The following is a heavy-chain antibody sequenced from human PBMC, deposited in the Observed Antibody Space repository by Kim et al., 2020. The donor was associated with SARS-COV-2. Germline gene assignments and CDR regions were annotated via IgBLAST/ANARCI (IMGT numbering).Heavy chain of an antibody. V-gene: IGHV3-23*01. Sequence: DSVKGRFTISRDNSKNTLYLQMNSLRAEDTAVYYCAKAAEKYNWNVIFDYWGQGTLVTVSS. D-gene: IGHD1-20*01. CDR3: AKAAEKYNWNVIFDY. J-gene: IGHJ4*02.